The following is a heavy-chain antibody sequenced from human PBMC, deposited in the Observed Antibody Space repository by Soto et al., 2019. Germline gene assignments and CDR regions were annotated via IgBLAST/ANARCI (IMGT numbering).Heavy chain of an antibody. CDR3: ASLDRSGYYSIDY. CDR2: IIPIFGTA. J-gene: IGHJ4*02. CDR1: RGSFGSYA. Sequence: ASVKASWKASRGSFGSYAMSWGRQAPGQGLEWMGGIIPIFGTANYAQKFQGRVTITADESTSTAYMEQSSLRYEDTAVYYRASLDRSGYYSIDYWGQGTLVTVSS. V-gene: IGHV1-69*13. D-gene: IGHD3-22*01.